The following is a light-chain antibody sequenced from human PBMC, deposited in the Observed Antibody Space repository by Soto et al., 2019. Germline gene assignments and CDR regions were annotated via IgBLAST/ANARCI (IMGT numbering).Light chain of an antibody. Sequence: EIVLTQSPGTLSLSPGERATLSCRASQSVSSNYLAWYQQKPGQAPRLLMYDASSRATGIPDRFSGSGSGTDSTLTISRLEPEDFAVYYCQQYSSSRTFGQGTKVDIK. CDR1: QSVSSNY. CDR2: DAS. CDR3: QQYSSSRT. J-gene: IGKJ1*01. V-gene: IGKV3-20*01.